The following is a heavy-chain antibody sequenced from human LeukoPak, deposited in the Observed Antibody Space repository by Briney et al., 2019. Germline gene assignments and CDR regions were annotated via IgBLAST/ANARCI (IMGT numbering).Heavy chain of an antibody. J-gene: IGHJ6*02. V-gene: IGHV4-31*03. D-gene: IGHD3-3*01. CDR2: IYYSGST. CDR1: GGSISSGGYY. CDR3: ARGSSNNNFWSGYYYYYYGMDV. Sequence: SQTLSLTCTVSGGSISSGGYYWSWIRQHPGKGLEWIGYIYYSGSTYYNPSLKSRVTISVDTSKNQFSLKLSSVTAADTAVYYCARGSSNNNFWSGYYYYYYGMDVWSQGTTVTVSS.